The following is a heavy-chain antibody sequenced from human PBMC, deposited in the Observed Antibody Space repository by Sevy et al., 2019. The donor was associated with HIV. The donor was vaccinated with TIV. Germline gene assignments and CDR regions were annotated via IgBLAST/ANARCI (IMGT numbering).Heavy chain of an antibody. V-gene: IGHV1-2*02. CDR1: GYIFTDYY. CDR2: INSDSGVT. Sequence: ASVKVSCKASGYIFTDYYIHWVRQAPGQGREWMAWINSDSGVTNYAQRFQGEVTVTRDTSLSTAYLELTNLKSNETAIYYCARLTTQPTADLYGLDVWGQGTTVTVSS. J-gene: IGHJ6*02. D-gene: IGHD4-17*01. CDR3: ARLTTQPTADLYGLDV.